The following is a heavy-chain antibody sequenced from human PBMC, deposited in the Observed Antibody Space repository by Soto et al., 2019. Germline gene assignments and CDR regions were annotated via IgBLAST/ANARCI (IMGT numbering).Heavy chain of an antibody. CDR2: ISAYNGNT. D-gene: IGHD1-1*01. V-gene: IGHV1-18*01. Sequence: ASVKVSCKASGYTFTSYGISWVRQAPGQGLEWMGWISAYNGNTNYAQKLQGRVTMTTDTSTSTAYMELRSLRSDDTAVYYCARVWRQPFHPEDGMDVWGQGTTVTVSS. J-gene: IGHJ6*02. CDR1: GYTFTSYG. CDR3: ARVWRQPFHPEDGMDV.